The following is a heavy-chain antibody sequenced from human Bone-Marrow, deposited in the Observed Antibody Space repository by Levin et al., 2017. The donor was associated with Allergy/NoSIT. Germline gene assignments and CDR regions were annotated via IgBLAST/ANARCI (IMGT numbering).Heavy chain of an antibody. CDR3: ARDAGRRSSSWNYYYYYYMDV. CDR2: ISSSSSYI. Sequence: GESLKISCAASGFTFSSYSMNWVRQAPGKGLEWVSSISSSSSYIYYADSVKGRFTISRDNAKNSLYLQMNSLRAEDTAVYYCARDAGRRSSSWNYYYYYYMDVWGKGTTVTVSS. D-gene: IGHD6-13*01. V-gene: IGHV3-21*01. J-gene: IGHJ6*03. CDR1: GFTFSSYS.